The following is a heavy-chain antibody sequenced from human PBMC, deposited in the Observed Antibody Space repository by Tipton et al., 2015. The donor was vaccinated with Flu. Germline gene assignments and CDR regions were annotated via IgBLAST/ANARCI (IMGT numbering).Heavy chain of an antibody. D-gene: IGHD7-27*01. V-gene: IGHV4-39*07. CDR3: APRLTGDAFDI. Sequence: LRLSCTVSGGSISSSSYYWGWIRQPPGKGLEWTGSIYYSGSTYYNPSLKSRVTISVDTSKNQFSLKLSSVTAADTAVYYCAPRLTGDAFDIWGQGTMVTVSS. CDR1: GGSISSSSYY. CDR2: IYYSGST. J-gene: IGHJ3*02.